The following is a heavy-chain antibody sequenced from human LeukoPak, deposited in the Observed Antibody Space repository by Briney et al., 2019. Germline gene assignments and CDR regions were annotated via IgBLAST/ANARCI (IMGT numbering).Heavy chain of an antibody. CDR3: AVGHSSGWYSPFDY. J-gene: IGHJ4*02. V-gene: IGHV3-30*04. Sequence: GGSLRLSCAASGLTFSGYAVHWVRQAPGKGLDWVAVISYNGINKYYADSVKGRFTISRDNSKNTLHLQMNSLRAQDTAVYYCAVGHSSGWYSPFDYWGQGTLVTVSS. CDR1: GLTFSGYA. CDR2: ISYNGINK. D-gene: IGHD6-19*01.